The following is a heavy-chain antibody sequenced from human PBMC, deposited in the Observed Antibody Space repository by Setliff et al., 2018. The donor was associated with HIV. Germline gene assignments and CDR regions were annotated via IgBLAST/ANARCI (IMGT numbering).Heavy chain of an antibody. D-gene: IGHD5-12*01. V-gene: IGHV4-61*09. J-gene: IGHJ4*01. Sequence: PSETLSLTCTVSGGSITSGNYFWTWIRQPAGKGLEWIGHIYTDGSTNYNPSFRSRATISVDSSKNQFSLKLSSVTAADTAVYYCARDARWLQFPYFDYWGQGTLVTVSS. CDR1: GGSITSGNYF. CDR3: ARDARWLQFPYFDY. CDR2: IYTDGST.